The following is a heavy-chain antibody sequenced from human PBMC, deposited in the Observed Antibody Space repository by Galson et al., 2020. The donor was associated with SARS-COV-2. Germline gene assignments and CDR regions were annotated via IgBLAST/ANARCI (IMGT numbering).Heavy chain of an antibody. CDR1: GGSFSGYF. J-gene: IGHJ6*02. D-gene: IGHD3-10*01. V-gene: IGHV4-34*01. CDR3: AKRNELRWFGELVVSTYNNGLDV. CDR2: INHSGTT. Sequence: SETLSLTCAVYGGSFSGYFWTWIRQPPGKGLEWIGEINHSGTTNYNPSLKSRVAMSVDTSKNQFSLRLSSVTAADTAVYYCAKRNELRWFGELVVSTYNNGLDVWGQGTTVTVSS.